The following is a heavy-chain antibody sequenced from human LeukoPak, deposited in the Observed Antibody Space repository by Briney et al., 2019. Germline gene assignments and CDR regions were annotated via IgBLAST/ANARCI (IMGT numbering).Heavy chain of an antibody. Sequence: PGGSLRLSCAAYGFTFSSYGMHWVRQAPGKGLEWVAFIRYDGSNKYYADSVKGRFTISRDNSKNTLYLQMNSLRAEDTAVYYCAKDANRYIVRPDPYMDVWGKGTTVTVSS. CDR3: AKDANRYIVRPDPYMDV. J-gene: IGHJ6*03. D-gene: IGHD2-8*01. CDR2: IRYDGSNK. CDR1: GFTFSSYG. V-gene: IGHV3-30*02.